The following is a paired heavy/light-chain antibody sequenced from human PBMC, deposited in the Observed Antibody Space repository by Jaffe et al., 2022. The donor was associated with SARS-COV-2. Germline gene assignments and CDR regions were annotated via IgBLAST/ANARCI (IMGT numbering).Light chain of an antibody. CDR2: GAS. J-gene: IGKJ4*01. Sequence: EIVMTQSPVTLSVSPGERATLSCRASQSISNNLAWYQQKPGQAPRLLIYGASTRATGIPARFSGSGAGTEFTLTVSSLQSEDFAVYSCQQYYNWPLTFGGGTKVEIK. V-gene: IGKV3-15*01. CDR1: QSISNN. CDR3: QQYYNWPLT.
Heavy chain of an antibody. V-gene: IGHV4-39*01. D-gene: IGHD3-22*01. CDR1: GGSITTSRYY. J-gene: IGHJ4*02. CDR3: ASSAKRWEYYDSSGYHDY. CDR2: FYYGGST. Sequence: QLQLQESGPGLVRPSETLSLSCTVSGGSITTSRYYWGWIRQPPGKGLEWIGSFYYGGSTLYNPSLKSRVTISVDTSQNQFSLNLTSMTAADTAVYHCASSAKRWEYYDSSGYHDYWSQGTLVTVSS.